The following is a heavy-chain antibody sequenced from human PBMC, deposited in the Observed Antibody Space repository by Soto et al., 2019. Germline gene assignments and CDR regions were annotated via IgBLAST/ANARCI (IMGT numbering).Heavy chain of an antibody. CDR3: ARGGQQLHGMDV. V-gene: IGHV3-11*01. J-gene: IGHJ6*02. Sequence: PGKGLEWVSYISSSGSPIYYADSVKGRFTTSRDNAKNSLYLQMSSLRAEDTAVYYCARGGQQLHGMDVWGQGTTVSVS. CDR2: ISSSGSPI. D-gene: IGHD6-13*01.